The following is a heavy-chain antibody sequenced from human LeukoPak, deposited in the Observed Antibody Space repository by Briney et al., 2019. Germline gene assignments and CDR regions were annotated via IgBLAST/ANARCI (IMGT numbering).Heavy chain of an antibody. CDR2: ISAYNGNT. Sequence: ASVKVSCKASGYTFTSYGISWVRQAPGQGLEWMGWISAYNGNTNYAQKLQGRVTMTTDTSTSTAYMELRSLRSDDTAVYYCARDKGRDYFRNDAFDIWGQGTMVTVSS. V-gene: IGHV1-18*01. D-gene: IGHD4-17*01. CDR3: ARDKGRDYFRNDAFDI. CDR1: GYTFTSYG. J-gene: IGHJ3*02.